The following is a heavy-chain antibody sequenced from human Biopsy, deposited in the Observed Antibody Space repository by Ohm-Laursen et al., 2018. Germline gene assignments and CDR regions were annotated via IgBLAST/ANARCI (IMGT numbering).Heavy chain of an antibody. Sequence: GASVKVSCKAPADSFVGYDIHWVRQAPGQGIEWMGSIYPNNGATKNAQKFQGRVTMTRDTSINTAFMELKNLRSDDTAVYYFARNLVDWTVASWGQGTLVIVSS. CDR3: ARNLVDWTVAS. D-gene: IGHD3/OR15-3a*01. CDR2: IYPNNGAT. CDR1: ADSFVGYD. J-gene: IGHJ4*02. V-gene: IGHV1-2*02.